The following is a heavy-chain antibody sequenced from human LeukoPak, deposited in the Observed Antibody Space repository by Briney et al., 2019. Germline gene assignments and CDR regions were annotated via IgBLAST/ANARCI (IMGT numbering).Heavy chain of an antibody. CDR2: IKSKTDGGTT. CDR1: GFTFSSYG. J-gene: IGHJ4*02. D-gene: IGHD2-15*01. CDR3: TTDSNIVD. V-gene: IGHV3-15*01. Sequence: TGGTLRLSCTASGFTFSSYGMSWVRQAPGKGLEWVGRIKSKTDGGTTDYAAPVKGRFTISRDDSKNTLYLQMNSLKTEDTAVYYCTTDSNIVDWGQGTLVTVSS.